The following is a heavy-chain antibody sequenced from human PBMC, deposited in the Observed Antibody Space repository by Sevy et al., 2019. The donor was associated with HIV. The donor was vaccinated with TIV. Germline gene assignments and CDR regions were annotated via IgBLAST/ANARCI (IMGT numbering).Heavy chain of an antibody. CDR1: GFSFDSYG. CDR2: ISGSGTRT. CDR3: EKGGGGHYDPDEIGYYFYYYNMDV. D-gene: IGHD3-22*01. V-gene: IGHV3-23*01. J-gene: IGHJ6*03. Sequence: QLGGSLRLSCAVSGFSFDSYGMTWVRQAPGKGLEWVSGISGSGTRTYYADSVKGRFIISRDNSKNTLYLQMNSLRSEDTAIYYCEKGGGGHYDPDEIGYYFYYYNMDVWGKGTTVTVSS.